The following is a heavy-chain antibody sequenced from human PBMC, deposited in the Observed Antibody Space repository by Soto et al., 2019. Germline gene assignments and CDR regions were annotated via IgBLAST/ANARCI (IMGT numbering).Heavy chain of an antibody. J-gene: IGHJ4*02. D-gene: IGHD3-16*01. V-gene: IGHV4-30-4*01. Sequence: SETLSLTCTVSVGSTSSDNYWSWIRQPPVKGLEWIGHIYYSGNTDYNPSLKSRLAISIDTSKNQFSLKLSSVTAADTAVYFCAREGGESSDGLYYFDSWGQGSLVTVSS. CDR1: VGSTSSDNY. CDR2: IYYSGNT. CDR3: AREGGESSDGLYYFDS.